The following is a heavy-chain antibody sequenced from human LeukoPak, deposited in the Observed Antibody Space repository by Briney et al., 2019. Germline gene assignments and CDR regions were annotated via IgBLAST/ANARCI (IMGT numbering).Heavy chain of an antibody. CDR3: ASFGVFQYLDY. CDR2: IYGSGST. V-gene: IGHV4-59*12. Sequence: SETLSLTCTVSGGSISSYYWSWIRQPPGKGLEWIGHIYGSGSTNYNPSLKSRVTLSVDTSKNQFSLRLGSVTAADTAVYYCASFGVFQYLDYWGQGTLVTVSS. D-gene: IGHD2-8*01. J-gene: IGHJ4*02. CDR1: GGSISSYY.